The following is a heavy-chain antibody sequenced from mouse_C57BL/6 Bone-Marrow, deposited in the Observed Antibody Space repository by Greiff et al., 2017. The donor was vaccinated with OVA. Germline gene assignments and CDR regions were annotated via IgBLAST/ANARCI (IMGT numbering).Heavy chain of an antibody. D-gene: IGHD2-12*01. CDR1: GFSLSTFGMS. V-gene: IGHV8-8*01. J-gene: IGHJ1*03. CDR2: IWWDDDK. Sequence: QVTLKESGPGILQPSQTLSLTCSFSGFSLSTFGMSVGWIRQPSGKGLEWLAHIWWDDDKYYNPALKSRLTISKDTSKNQVFLKIDNVDTADTATYYCARTPLPFDVWGTGTTVTVSS. CDR3: ARTPLPFDV.